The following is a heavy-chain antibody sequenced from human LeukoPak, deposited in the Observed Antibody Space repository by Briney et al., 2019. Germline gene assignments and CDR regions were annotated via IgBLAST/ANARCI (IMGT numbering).Heavy chain of an antibody. CDR2: ISGSGGST. CDR3: AKGGMVRGVMDPIDY. CDR1: GFTFSSYA. Sequence: GRSLRLSCAASGFTFSSYAMSWVRQAPGKGLEWVSAISGSGGSTYYADSVKGRFTISRDNSKNTLYLQMNSLRAEDTAVYYCAKGGMVRGVMDPIDYWGQGTLVTVSS. D-gene: IGHD3-10*01. J-gene: IGHJ4*02. V-gene: IGHV3-23*01.